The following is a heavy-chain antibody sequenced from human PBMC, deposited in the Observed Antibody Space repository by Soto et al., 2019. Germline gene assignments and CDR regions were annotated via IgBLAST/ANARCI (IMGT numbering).Heavy chain of an antibody. V-gene: IGHV4-4*07. CDR1: GGSISSYY. D-gene: IGHD3-22*01. CDR2: IYTSGST. Sequence: QVQLQESGPGLVKPSETLSLTCTVSGGSISSYYWSWIRQPAGKGLEWIGRIYTSGSTNYNPSLKSRVTMSVDTSKNQFSLKLSSVTAADTAVYYCARDFVSYYYDSSGYYFHYYFDYWGQGTLVTVSS. CDR3: ARDFVSYYYDSSGYYFHYYFDY. J-gene: IGHJ4*02.